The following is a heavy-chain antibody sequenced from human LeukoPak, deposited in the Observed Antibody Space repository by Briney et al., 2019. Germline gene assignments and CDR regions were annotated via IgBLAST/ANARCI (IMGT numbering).Heavy chain of an antibody. CDR2: IRSKAYGGTA. Sequence: GGSLILSCTASGFTFGDYCMSWVRQAPGKGLEWVGFIRSKAYGGTAEYAASVKDRFTISRDDSKSIAYLQMNSLKTEDTAVYYCTRGPYNNYVNLDYWGQGTLVTVSS. V-gene: IGHV3-49*04. J-gene: IGHJ4*02. CDR3: TRGPYNNYVNLDY. D-gene: IGHD4-11*01. CDR1: GFTFGDYC.